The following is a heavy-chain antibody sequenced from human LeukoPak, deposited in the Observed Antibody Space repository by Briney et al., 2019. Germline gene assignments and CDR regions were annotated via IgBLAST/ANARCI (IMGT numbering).Heavy chain of an antibody. CDR2: IIPIFETA. CDR3: ARGMELLSWFDP. Sequence: SVKVSCKPSGGSFSSDAISWVRQAPGLGLEWMGGIIPIFETAEYAQKFQGRVTITTDESTSTTYMELSSLRSDDSAVYYCARGMELLSWFDPWGQGTQVTVSS. D-gene: IGHD3-10*01. V-gene: IGHV1-69*05. CDR1: GGSFSSDA. J-gene: IGHJ5*02.